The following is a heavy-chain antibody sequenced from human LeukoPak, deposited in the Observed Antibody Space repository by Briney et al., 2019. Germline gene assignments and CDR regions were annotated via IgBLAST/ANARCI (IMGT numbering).Heavy chain of an antibody. D-gene: IGHD6-13*01. CDR3: ARVGGGYSSSWYYYYYMDV. CDR1: GGSFSGYY. Sequence: SETLSLTCAVYGGSFSGYYWSWIRQPPGKGLEWIGEINHSGSTNYNPSLKSRVTISVDTSKNQFSLKLSSVTAADTAVYYCARVGGGYSSSWYYYYYMDVWGKGTTVTVSS. CDR2: INHSGST. J-gene: IGHJ6*03. V-gene: IGHV4-34*01.